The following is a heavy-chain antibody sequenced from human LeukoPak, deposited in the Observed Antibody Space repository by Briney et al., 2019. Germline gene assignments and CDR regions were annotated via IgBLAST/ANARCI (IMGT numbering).Heavy chain of an antibody. D-gene: IGHD6-19*01. V-gene: IGHV1-69*13. CDR1: GGTFSSYA. Sequence: GASVKVSCKASGGTFSSYAISWVRQAPGQGLEWMGGIIPIFGTANYAQKFQGRVTITADESTSAAYMELSSLRSEDTAVYYCARGGSSGWYSSFLLSYDAFDIWGQGTMVTVSS. CDR2: IIPIFGTA. CDR3: ARGGSSGWYSSFLLSYDAFDI. J-gene: IGHJ3*02.